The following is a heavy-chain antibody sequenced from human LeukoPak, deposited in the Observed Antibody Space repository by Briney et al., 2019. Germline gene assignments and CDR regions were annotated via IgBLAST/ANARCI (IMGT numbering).Heavy chain of an antibody. CDR2: IKQDGSEI. CDR3: ARDIAFEWLGGEHYYMDV. D-gene: IGHD6-19*01. J-gene: IGHJ6*03. V-gene: IGHV3-7*01. CDR1: GFTFSSYW. Sequence: GSLRLSCAASGFTFSSYWMSWVRQAPGKRLEWVANIKQDGSEIYYVDSVKGRFTISRDNAKNSLYLQMNSLRAEDTAVYYCARDIAFEWLGGEHYYMDVWGKGTTVTVSS.